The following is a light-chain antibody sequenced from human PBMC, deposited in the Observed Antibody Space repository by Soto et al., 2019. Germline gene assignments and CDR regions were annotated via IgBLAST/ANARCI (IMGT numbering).Light chain of an antibody. V-gene: IGLV1-40*01. J-gene: IGLJ3*02. CDR1: NSNIGAGYD. CDR2: GDS. CDR3: QSYDSSLSGVV. Sequence: QSALTQPPSVSGAPGQRVTISCTGNNSNIGAGYDVHWYQQLPGTAPKLLIFGDSNRPSGVPDRFSGSKSGTSVSLAIAGLQAEDEADYYCQSYDSSLSGVVFGGGTKLTVL.